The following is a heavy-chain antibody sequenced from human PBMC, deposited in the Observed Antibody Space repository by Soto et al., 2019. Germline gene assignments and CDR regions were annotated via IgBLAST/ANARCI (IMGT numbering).Heavy chain of an antibody. D-gene: IGHD4-17*01. V-gene: IGHV1-3*01. CDR2: INAGNGNT. CDR3: ARDQEWDYGDFAYGMDV. CDR1: GYTFTSYA. Sequence: ASVKVSCKASGYTFTSYAMHWVRQAPGQRLEWMGWINAGNGNTKYSQKFQGRVTITRDTSASTAYMELSSLRSEDTAVYYCARDQEWDYGDFAYGMDVWGQGTTVTVSS. J-gene: IGHJ6*02.